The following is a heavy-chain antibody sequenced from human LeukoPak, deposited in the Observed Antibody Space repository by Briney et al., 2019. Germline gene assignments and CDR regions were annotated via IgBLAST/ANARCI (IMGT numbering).Heavy chain of an antibody. CDR3: ARSRGYSESYHDY. CDR1: GYTFSYYD. D-gene: IGHD6-13*01. J-gene: IGHJ4*02. CDR2: MNPKTGDT. V-gene: IGHV1-8*01. Sequence: GASVKVSCKASGYTFSYYDINWVRQATGQGLEWMGWMNPKTGDTGYAQNFQGRVTMTRDTSISTAYMELSSLRSEDTAVYYCARSRGYSESYHDYWGQGTLVTASS.